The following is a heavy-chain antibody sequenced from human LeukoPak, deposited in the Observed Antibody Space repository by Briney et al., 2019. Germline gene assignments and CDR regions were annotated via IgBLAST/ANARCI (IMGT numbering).Heavy chain of an antibody. CDR3: ARGGYQLLWY. D-gene: IGHD2-2*01. Sequence: GGSLRLSCAASGFTFSTYWMSWVPQAPGTGLEWVASIKQDGSEKSYVDSVKGRFTISRDNAKNSLYLQMNSLRAEDTAVYYCARGGYQLLWYWGQGTLVTVSS. CDR1: GFTFSTYW. J-gene: IGHJ4*02. CDR2: IKQDGSEK. V-gene: IGHV3-7*04.